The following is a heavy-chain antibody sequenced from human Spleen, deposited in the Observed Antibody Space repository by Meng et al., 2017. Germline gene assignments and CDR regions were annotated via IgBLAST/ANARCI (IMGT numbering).Heavy chain of an antibody. Sequence: QVQLVQSGAEVKKPGASVKVSCKASGYTFTSYAMHWVRQAPGQRLEWMGWINAGNGNTKYSQKFQGRVTITRDTSASTAYMELSSLRSEDTAVYYCARDALTYCGGDCYLGYWGQGTLVTVSS. CDR3: ARDALTYCGGDCYLGY. J-gene: IGHJ4*02. CDR1: GYTFTSYA. V-gene: IGHV1-3*01. D-gene: IGHD2-21*02. CDR2: INAGNGNT.